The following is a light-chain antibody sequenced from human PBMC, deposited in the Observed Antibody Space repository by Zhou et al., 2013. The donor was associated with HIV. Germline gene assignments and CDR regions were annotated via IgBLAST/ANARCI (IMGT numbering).Light chain of an antibody. CDR3: QHYGNSPPWT. CDR1: QSVSSNY. V-gene: IGKV3-20*01. Sequence: EIVMTQSPATLSVSPGERATLSCRASQSVSSNYLVWYQQKAGQAPRLLMYGASSRATGIPDRFSGSASGTDFTLTISRLEPEDFAVYYCQHYGNSPPWTFGQGTKVEIK. CDR2: GAS. J-gene: IGKJ1*01.